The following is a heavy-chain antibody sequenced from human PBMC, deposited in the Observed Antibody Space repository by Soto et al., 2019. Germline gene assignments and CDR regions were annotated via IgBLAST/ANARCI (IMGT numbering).Heavy chain of an antibody. D-gene: IGHD2-15*01. Sequence: ASVKVSCKASGYTFTGYYMHWVRQAPGQGPEWMGWINPNSGGTNYAQKFQGRVTMTRDTSISTAYMELSRLRSDDTAVYYCARDGTLRSCSGGSCYFTGFDIWGQGTMVTVSS. CDR2: INPNSGGT. J-gene: IGHJ3*02. CDR3: ARDGTLRSCSGGSCYFTGFDI. CDR1: GYTFTGYY. V-gene: IGHV1-2*02.